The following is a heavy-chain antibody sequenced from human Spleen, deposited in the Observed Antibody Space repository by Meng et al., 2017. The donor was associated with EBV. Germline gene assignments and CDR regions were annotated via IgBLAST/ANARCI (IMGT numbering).Heavy chain of an antibody. CDR3: ARWAGGVCFYCDY. Sequence: QGQLQGSGPGLVKPSQTLSLPCNVSGGSISSGTYYWSWIRQPPGKGLEWIGYIHYTGSTDDNPSLESRVTISMDTSKNQFSLKLSSVTAADTAVYYCARWAGGVCFYCDYWGQGTLVTVSS. V-gene: IGHV4-30-4*01. D-gene: IGHD2-8*02. CDR2: IHYTGST. J-gene: IGHJ4*02. CDR1: GGSISSGTYY.